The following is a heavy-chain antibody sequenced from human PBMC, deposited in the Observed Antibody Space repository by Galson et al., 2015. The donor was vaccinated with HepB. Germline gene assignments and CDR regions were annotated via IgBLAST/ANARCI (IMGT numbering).Heavy chain of an antibody. CDR1: GYTFTSYG. V-gene: IGHV1-18*01. CDR2: ISAYNGNT. Sequence: SVKVSCKASGYTFTSYGISWVRQAPGRGLEWMGWISAYNGNTNYAQKLQGRVTMTTDTSTSTAYMELRSLRSDDTAVYYCAREAAAGTYYYYYYMDVWGKGTTVTVSS. D-gene: IGHD6-13*01. J-gene: IGHJ6*03. CDR3: AREAAAGTYYYYYYMDV.